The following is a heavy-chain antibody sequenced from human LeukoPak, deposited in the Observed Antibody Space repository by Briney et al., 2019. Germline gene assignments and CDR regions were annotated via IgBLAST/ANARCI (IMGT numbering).Heavy chain of an antibody. V-gene: IGHV3-33*06. D-gene: IGHD3-22*01. CDR2: IWYDGSNK. CDR1: GFTFSSYG. CDR3: AKLYYYDSSGYYYPPGAFGI. Sequence: GGSLRLSCAASGFTFSSYGMHWVRQAPGKGLEWVAVIWYDGSNKYYADSVKGRFTISRDNSKNTLYLQMNSLRAEDTAVYYCAKLYYYDSSGYYYPPGAFGIWGQGTMVTVSS. J-gene: IGHJ3*02.